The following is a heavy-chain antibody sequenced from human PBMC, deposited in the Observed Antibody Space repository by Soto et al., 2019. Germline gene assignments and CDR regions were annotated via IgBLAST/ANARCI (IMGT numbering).Heavy chain of an antibody. CDR3: AKDPGKIWFGESWYYGMDV. J-gene: IGHJ6*02. CDR2: ISYDGSNK. V-gene: IGHV3-30*18. D-gene: IGHD3-10*01. CDR1: GFTFSSYG. Sequence: GGSLRLSCAASGFTFSSYGMHWVRQAPGKGLEWVAVISYDGSNKYYADSVKGRFTISRDNSKNTLYLQMNSLRAEDTAVYYCAKDPGKIWFGESWYYGMDVWGQGTTVTVSS.